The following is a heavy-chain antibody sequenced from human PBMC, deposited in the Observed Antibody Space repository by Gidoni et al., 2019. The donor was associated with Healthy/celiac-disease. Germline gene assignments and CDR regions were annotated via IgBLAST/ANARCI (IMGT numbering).Heavy chain of an antibody. D-gene: IGHD6-13*01. CDR3: ARGGAAAGDAEYFQH. CDR2: IIPIFGTA. Sequence: QVQLVQSGAEVKKPGSSVKVSCKASGGTLRSYAIRWVRQAPGQGLEWMGGIIPIFGTANYAQKFQGRVTITADESTSTAYMELSSLRAEDTAVYYCARGGAAAGDAEYFQHWGQGTLVTVSS. J-gene: IGHJ1*01. V-gene: IGHV1-69*01. CDR1: GGTLRSYA.